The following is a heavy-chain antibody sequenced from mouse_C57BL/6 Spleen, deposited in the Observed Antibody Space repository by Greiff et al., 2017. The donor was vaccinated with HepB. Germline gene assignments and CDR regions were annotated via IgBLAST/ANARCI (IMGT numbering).Heavy chain of an antibody. CDR2: IDPSDSYT. Sequence: QVQLQQPGAELVRPGPSVKLSCKASGYTFTSYWMHWVKQRPGQGLEWIGVIDPSDSYTNYNQKFKGKATLTVDTSSSTAYMQLSSLTSEDSAVYYCARRDWETRGSSWVDYWGQGTTLTVSS. CDR1: GYTFTSYW. CDR3: ARRDWETRGSSWVDY. J-gene: IGHJ2*01. D-gene: IGHD1-1*01. V-gene: IGHV1-59*01.